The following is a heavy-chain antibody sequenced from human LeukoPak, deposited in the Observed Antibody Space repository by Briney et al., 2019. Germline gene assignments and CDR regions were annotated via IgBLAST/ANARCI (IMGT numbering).Heavy chain of an antibody. Sequence: GGSLRLSCAASGFTFSSYSMNWVRQAPGKGLEWVSAISGSGGSTYYADSVKGRFTISRDNSKNTLYLQMNSLRAEDTAVYYCAKDMRFDWTPYYFDYWGQGTLVTVSS. V-gene: IGHV3-23*01. CDR2: ISGSGGST. CDR1: GFTFSSYS. CDR3: AKDMRFDWTPYYFDY. J-gene: IGHJ4*02. D-gene: IGHD3-9*01.